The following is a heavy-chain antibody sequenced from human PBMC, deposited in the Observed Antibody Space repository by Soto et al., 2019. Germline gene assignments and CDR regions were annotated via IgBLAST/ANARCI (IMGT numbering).Heavy chain of an antibody. V-gene: IGHV4-59*01. Sequence: PSETLSLTCTVSGGSISSYYWSWIRRPPGKGLEWIGYIYYSGSTNYNPSLKSRVTISVDTSKNQFSLKLSSVTAADTAVYYCARDLWGYCGTDCYPLDVWGQGTTVTVSS. CDR2: IYYSGST. CDR3: ARDLWGYCGTDCYPLDV. D-gene: IGHD2-21*02. J-gene: IGHJ6*02. CDR1: GGSISSYY.